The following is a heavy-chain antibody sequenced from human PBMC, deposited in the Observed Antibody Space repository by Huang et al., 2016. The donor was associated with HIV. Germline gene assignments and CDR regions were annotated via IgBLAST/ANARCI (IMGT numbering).Heavy chain of an antibody. CDR2: LNPKNGAT. V-gene: IGHV1-2*02. D-gene: IGHD5-12*01. Sequence: QVQLVQSGAEVKKPGASVKVSFNPSGYTFADYFIHWVRQAPGQGLEWMAWLNPKNGATNYAQKFLGRVTVTGDTSINTAYMEFSGLTSDDTANYYCTRDGVAPDEEFDYWGQGTLIIVSS. CDR3: TRDGVAPDEEFDY. CDR1: GYTFADYF. J-gene: IGHJ4*02.